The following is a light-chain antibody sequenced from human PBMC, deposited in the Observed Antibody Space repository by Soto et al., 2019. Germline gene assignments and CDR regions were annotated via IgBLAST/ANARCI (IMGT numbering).Light chain of an antibody. CDR2: SNN. Sequence: QSGLAQPPSGSGTPGQRVTISCTGSSSNIGAGHAVHWYQQLPGTAPKLLIHSNNNRPSGVPDRFSGSKSGTSASLAIAGLQADDEADYYCQSYDPTLRTSLFGGGTQLTVL. CDR3: QSYDPTLRTSL. J-gene: IGLJ2*01. CDR1: SSNIGAGHA. V-gene: IGLV1-40*01.